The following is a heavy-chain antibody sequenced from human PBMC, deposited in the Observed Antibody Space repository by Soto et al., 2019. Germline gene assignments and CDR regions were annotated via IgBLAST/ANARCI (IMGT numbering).Heavy chain of an antibody. V-gene: IGHV3-23*01. CDR3: AKDAVPYNGKWDGFDT. CDR1: GFIFGDYA. Sequence: QFFESGGDLVQPGGSLRVHCIASGFIFGDYAMSWVRQTPGKGLEWVSSVGGGGTDTYYAASVKGRFTISRDNSKSTLYLQMNNRRAEDTAVYYCAKDAVPYNGKWDGFDTWGQGTLVIVSS. D-gene: IGHD1-20*01. CDR2: VGGGGTDT. J-gene: IGHJ5*02.